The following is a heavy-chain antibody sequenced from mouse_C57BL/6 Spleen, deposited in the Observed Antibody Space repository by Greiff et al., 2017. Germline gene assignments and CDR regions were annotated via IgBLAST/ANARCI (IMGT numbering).Heavy chain of an antibody. D-gene: IGHD2-4*01. J-gene: IGHJ2*01. CDR1: GYAFSSSW. V-gene: IGHV1-82*01. CDR3: ARSYYDYDDGYFDY. CDR2: IYPGDGDT. Sequence: QVQLQQSGPELVKPGASVKISCKASGYAFSSSWMNWVKQRPGKGLEWIGRIYPGDGDTNYNGKFKGKATLTADKSSSTAYMQLSSLTSEDSAVYFCARSYYDYDDGYFDYWGQGTTLTVSS.